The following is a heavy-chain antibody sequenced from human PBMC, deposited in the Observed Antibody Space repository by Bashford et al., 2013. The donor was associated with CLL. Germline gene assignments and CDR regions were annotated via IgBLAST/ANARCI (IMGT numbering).Heavy chain of an antibody. V-gene: IGHV4-39*01. Sequence: SETLSLTCTISGGSISTTSYYWGWIRQPPGKGLTWIGSIYYRGSTYYNPSLQSRVTISVDTSKNQFSLRLSSVTAADTAVYYCARQGVNTPGGDVWGQGTTVTVSS. CDR1: GGSISTTSYY. CDR2: IYYRGST. J-gene: IGHJ6*02. D-gene: IGHD1/OR15-1a*01. CDR3: ARQGVNTPGGDV.